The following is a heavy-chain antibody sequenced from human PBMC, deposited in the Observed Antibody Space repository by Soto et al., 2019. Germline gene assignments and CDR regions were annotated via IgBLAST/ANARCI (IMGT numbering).Heavy chain of an antibody. V-gene: IGHV3-7*01. CDR3: ARDHINGWKFDY. D-gene: IGHD6-19*01. CDR2: IKQDGSEN. CDR1: GFTFSNYW. Sequence: EVQLVESGGGLVQPGGSLRLSCAASGFTFSNYWMSWVRQAPGKGLEWVANIKQDGSENYYVDSVKGRFTTSRDNTKNSYYRQMNRRRAEDTVVYYGARDHINGWKFDYWGRGALVTVSS. J-gene: IGHJ4*02.